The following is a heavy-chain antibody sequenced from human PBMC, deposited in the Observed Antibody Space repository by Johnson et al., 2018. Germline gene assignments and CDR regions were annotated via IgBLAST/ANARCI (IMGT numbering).Heavy chain of an antibody. CDR1: GFTFDDYA. Sequence: VQLVQSGGGLVQPGRSLRLSCAASGFTFDDYAMHWVRQAPGKGLEWVSGISWNSGSIGYADSVKGRFTISRDNAKNSRYLQMNSLRAEDTALYYCARHKRTLYDAFDIWGQGTMVTVSS. CDR3: ARHKRTLYDAFDI. CDR2: ISWNSGSI. J-gene: IGHJ3*02. V-gene: IGHV3-9*01.